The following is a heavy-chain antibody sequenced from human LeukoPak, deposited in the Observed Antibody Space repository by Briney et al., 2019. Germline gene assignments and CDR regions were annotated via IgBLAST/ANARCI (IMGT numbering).Heavy chain of an antibody. V-gene: IGHV3-15*01. Sequence: GGSLRLSCAGSGLTFSNAYMTWVRQAPGKGLEWVGRIKSKADGGTIDYGAPVKGRFTISRDDSRNTLYLQMNSLRAEDTAVYYCARDGYSSGWYFVDYWGQGTLVTVSS. CDR3: ARDGYSSGWYFVDY. CDR1: GLTFSNAY. CDR2: IKSKADGGTI. D-gene: IGHD6-19*01. J-gene: IGHJ4*02.